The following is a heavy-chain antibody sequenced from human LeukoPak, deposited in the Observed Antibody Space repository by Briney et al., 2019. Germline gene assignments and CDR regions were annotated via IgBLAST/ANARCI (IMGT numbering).Heavy chain of an antibody. V-gene: IGHV4-39*01. D-gene: IGHD3-16*02. CDR1: GGSISSSSYY. Sequence: PSETLSLTCTVSGGSISSSSYYWGWIRQPPGKGLEWIGSIYYSGSTYYNPSLKSRVTISADTSKNQFSLKLSSVTAADTAVYYCARHSRYYDYVWGSYRYTRDPYYFDYWGQGTLVTVSS. CDR2: IYYSGST. CDR3: ARHSRYYDYVWGSYRYTRDPYYFDY. J-gene: IGHJ4*02.